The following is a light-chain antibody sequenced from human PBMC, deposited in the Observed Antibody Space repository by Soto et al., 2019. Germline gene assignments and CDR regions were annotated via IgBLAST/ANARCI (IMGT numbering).Light chain of an antibody. CDR1: KSVGSNY. J-gene: IGKJ4*01. CDR2: DAS. Sequence: EIVLTQAPDTLSLSPGERATLSCRASKSVGSNYLAWYQQKPGQAPRLLMYDASGRASGIPDRFSGSGSGTDFPLTISRLEPEDFAVYYCQVYDRSPLFXGGTKVDIK. V-gene: IGKV3-20*01. CDR3: QVYDRSPL.